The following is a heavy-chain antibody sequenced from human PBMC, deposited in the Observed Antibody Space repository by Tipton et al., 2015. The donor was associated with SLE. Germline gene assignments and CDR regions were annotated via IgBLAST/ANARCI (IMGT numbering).Heavy chain of an antibody. D-gene: IGHD6-19*01. V-gene: IGHV4-39*07. CDR1: GGSISFNSYY. CDR3: HGWYSWFDP. CDR2: IYYSGGT. Sequence: TLSLTCTVSGGSISFNSYYWGWIRQPPGKGLEWIGSIYYSGGTFYNPSLKSRVTISVDTSKNQFSLKLSSVTAADTAVYSRHGWYSWFDPWGQGTLVTVSS. J-gene: IGHJ5*02.